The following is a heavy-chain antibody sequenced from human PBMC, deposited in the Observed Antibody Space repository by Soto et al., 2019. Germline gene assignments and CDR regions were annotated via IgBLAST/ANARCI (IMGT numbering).Heavy chain of an antibody. Sequence: SETLSLTCAVYGGSFSGYYWSWIRQPPGKGLEWIGEINHSGSTNYNPSLKSRVTISVDTSKNQFSLKLSSVTAADTAVYYCAREKRITMVRGVIITAWFDPWGQGTLVTVSS. CDR2: INHSGST. CDR1: GGSFSGYY. CDR3: AREKRITMVRGVIITAWFDP. D-gene: IGHD3-10*01. J-gene: IGHJ5*02. V-gene: IGHV4-34*01.